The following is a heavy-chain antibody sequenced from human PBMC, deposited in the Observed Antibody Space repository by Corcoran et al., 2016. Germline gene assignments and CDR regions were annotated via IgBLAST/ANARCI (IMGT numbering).Heavy chain of an antibody. Sequence: EVQLVESGGGLVQPGGSLRLSCAASGFTFSHHSMHWVRRAPGKGLEWISYITGTGTMTYYADSVKGRFTISRDNARNSLDLQINSLRIEDTAVYYCTRDAGYVVFDFWGQGTLVTVSS. V-gene: IGHV3-48*04. CDR2: ITGTGTMT. D-gene: IGHD1-1*01. CDR3: TRDAGYVVFDF. CDR1: GFTFSHHS. J-gene: IGHJ4*02.